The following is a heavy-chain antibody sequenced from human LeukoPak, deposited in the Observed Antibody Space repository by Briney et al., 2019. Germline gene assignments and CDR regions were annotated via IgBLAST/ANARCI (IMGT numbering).Heavy chain of an antibody. CDR1: GGSFSGYY. D-gene: IGHD3-3*01. J-gene: IGHJ5*02. V-gene: IGHV4-34*01. Sequence: PSETLSLTCAVYGGSFSGYYWSWIRQPPGKGLEWIGEINHSGSTNYNPSLKSRVTISVDTSKNQFSLKLSSVTAADTAVYYCARVRYYDFWSGPNWFDPWGQGTLVTASS. CDR3: ARVRYYDFWSGPNWFDP. CDR2: INHSGST.